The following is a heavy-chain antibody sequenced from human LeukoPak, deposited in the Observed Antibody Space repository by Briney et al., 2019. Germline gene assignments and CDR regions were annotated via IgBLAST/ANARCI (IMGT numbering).Heavy chain of an antibody. J-gene: IGHJ4*02. D-gene: IGHD3-9*01. V-gene: IGHV1-18*01. CDR1: GYTVTTYP. Sequence: ASVTVSRKASGYTVTTYPINWVRQAPGQGLAWMGLSSNYNCDTTYAQKSQGRVTMTTDTSTNTAYMELRSLTSDDTPIYYCARATYYDILTGLNYWGQGTLVTVSP. CDR2: SSNYNCDT. CDR3: ARATYYDILTGLNY.